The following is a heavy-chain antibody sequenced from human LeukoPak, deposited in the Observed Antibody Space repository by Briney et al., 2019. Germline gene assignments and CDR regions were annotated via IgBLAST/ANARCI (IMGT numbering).Heavy chain of an antibody. D-gene: IGHD2-15*01. CDR3: ARSVEGYCSGGSCYSYYYYMDV. J-gene: IGHJ6*03. Sequence: SQTLSLTCTVSGASISSGSYYWSWIRQPAGQGLEWIGRIYTSGTTNYNTSLKSRVTISLDTSKNQFSLKLSSVTAADTAVYYCARSVEGYCSGGSCYSYYYYMDVWGKGTTVTVSS. V-gene: IGHV4-61*02. CDR2: IYTSGTT. CDR1: GASISSGSYY.